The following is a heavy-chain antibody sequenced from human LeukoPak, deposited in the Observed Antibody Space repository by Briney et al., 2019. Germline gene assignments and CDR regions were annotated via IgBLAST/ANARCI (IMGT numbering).Heavy chain of an antibody. CDR2: ISSSSSYI. CDR1: GFTFSSYS. CDR3: ARDPITYYYGSGSSDY. J-gene: IGHJ4*02. Sequence: GGSLRLSCAASGFTFSSYSMNWVRQAPGKGLEWVSSISSSSSYIYYADSVKGRFTISRDNAKNPLYLQMNSLRAEDTAVYYCARDPITYYYGSGSSDYWGQGTLVTVSS. V-gene: IGHV3-21*01. D-gene: IGHD3-10*01.